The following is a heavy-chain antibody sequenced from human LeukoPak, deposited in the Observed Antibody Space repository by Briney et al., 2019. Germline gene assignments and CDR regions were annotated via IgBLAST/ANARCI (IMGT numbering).Heavy chain of an antibody. V-gene: IGHV3-53*01. CDR1: GLTVSSNH. Sequence: GGSLRLSCAASGLTVSSNHMSWVRQAPGKGPEWVSVIYSSGSTSYADSVRGRFTNSRDNSKNMLSLQMNSLRAEDTAVYYCARAGDTAVATGYFDYWGQGTLVTVPS. CDR3: ARAGDTAVATGYFDY. D-gene: IGHD5-18*01. CDR2: IYSSGST. J-gene: IGHJ4*02.